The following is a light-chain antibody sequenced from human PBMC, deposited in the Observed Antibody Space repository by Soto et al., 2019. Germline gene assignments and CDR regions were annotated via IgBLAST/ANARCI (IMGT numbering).Light chain of an antibody. CDR1: KSITGF. V-gene: IGKV3-11*01. Sequence: ILLAQSSVAMTFPPRQSELLSYRANKSITGFLAWYQQKPGQAPRLLIYDASNRATGIPARFSGSGSGTDFTLTISSLEPEDFAVYYCQQRSKWPLTFGGGTKVDIK. CDR3: QQRSKWPLT. J-gene: IGKJ4*01. CDR2: DAS.